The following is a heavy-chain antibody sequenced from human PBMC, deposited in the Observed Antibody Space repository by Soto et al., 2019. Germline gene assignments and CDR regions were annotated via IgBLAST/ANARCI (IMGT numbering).Heavy chain of an antibody. Sequence: PGGSLRLSCAASGFTFNTYWMAWVRQAPWKGPEWVASIKQDGTETFYMDSVRGRFTISRDNAKNSLYLQMNSLRAEDMAVYYCAREVRATFDPWGQGTLVTVSS. CDR1: GFTFNTYW. D-gene: IGHD1-26*01. CDR2: IKQDGTET. J-gene: IGHJ5*02. V-gene: IGHV3-7*01. CDR3: AREVRATFDP.